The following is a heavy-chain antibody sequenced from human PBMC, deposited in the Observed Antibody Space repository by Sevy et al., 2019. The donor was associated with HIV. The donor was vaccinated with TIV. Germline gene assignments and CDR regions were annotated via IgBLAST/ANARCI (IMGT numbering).Heavy chain of an antibody. V-gene: IGHV3-23*01. CDR3: AKTINSGGGVVPAANYYYYGLDV. D-gene: IGHD2-2*01. Sequence: GGSLRLSCAASGFTFSGYAMNWVRQAPGKGLEWVSAINGKGRSTHYADSVEGRLTISRDNSKNTLYLQMNSLGVEDTAVYYCAKTINSGGGVVPAANYYYYGLDVWGQGTTVTVSS. CDR2: INGKGRST. CDR1: GFTFSGYA. J-gene: IGHJ6*02.